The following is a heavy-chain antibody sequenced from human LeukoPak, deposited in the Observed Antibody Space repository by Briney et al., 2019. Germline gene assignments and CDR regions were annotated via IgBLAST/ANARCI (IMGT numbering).Heavy chain of an antibody. CDR2: ISASGGST. D-gene: IGHD6-13*01. J-gene: IGHJ4*02. V-gene: IGHV3-23*01. CDR1: GFTFSSSA. Sequence: PGGSLRLSCAASGFTFSSSAMSWVRQVPGKGLEWVSGISASGGSTSYADSVRGRFTISRDNSKNTLYVQMNSLRAEDTAVYYCAKCLGSGWYASSDWGQGTLVTVSS. CDR3: AKCLGSGWYASSD.